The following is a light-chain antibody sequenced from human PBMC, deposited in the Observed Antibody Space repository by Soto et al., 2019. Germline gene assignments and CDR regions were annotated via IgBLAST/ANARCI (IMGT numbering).Light chain of an antibody. CDR3: QQSYSTPYT. CDR1: QSISSY. J-gene: IGKJ2*01. CDR2: AAS. V-gene: IGKV1-39*01. Sequence: DIQMTQSPSSLSASVGDRVTITCRASQSISSYLNWYQQKPGTAPKPLIYAASSLQSGVPSRFSGSGSGTDFTLTISSLQPEDFATYHCQQSYSTPYTFGQGTKLEIK.